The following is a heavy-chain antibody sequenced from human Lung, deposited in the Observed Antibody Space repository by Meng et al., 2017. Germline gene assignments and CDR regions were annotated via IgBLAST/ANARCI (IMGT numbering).Heavy chain of an antibody. D-gene: IGHD3-10*01. J-gene: IGHJ4*02. V-gene: IGHV4-34*01. CDR1: GGSISGSY. CDR2: INHGGST. Sequence: QVTLHSVGAGLLKTSGTLSLNCAGYGGSISGSYWSWNRQSPATGLEWIGKINHGGSTNYNPSLESRVTISVDTPKNQFSLRLTSMTVADTAVYYCARERHSTIIRGVIDFWGQGALVTVSS. CDR3: ARERHSTIIRGVIDF.